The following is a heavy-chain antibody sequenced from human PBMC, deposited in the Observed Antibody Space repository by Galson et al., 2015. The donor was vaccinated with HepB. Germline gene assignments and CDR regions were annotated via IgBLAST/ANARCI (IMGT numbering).Heavy chain of an antibody. CDR3: VKGLYYYDSSGYYLISGTFDY. V-gene: IGHV3-64D*06. Sequence: SLRLSCAASGFTFSSYAMHWVRQAPGKGLEYVSAISSNGGSTYYADSVKGRFTISRDNSKNTLYLQMSSLRAEDTAVYYCVKGLYYYDSSGYYLISGTFDYWGQGTLVTVSS. CDR2: ISSNGGST. J-gene: IGHJ4*02. D-gene: IGHD3-22*01. CDR1: GFTFSSYA.